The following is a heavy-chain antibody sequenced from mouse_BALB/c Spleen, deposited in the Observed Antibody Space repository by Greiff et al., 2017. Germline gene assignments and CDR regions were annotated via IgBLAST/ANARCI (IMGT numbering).Heavy chain of an antibody. Sequence: VQLKQSGTVLARPGASVKMSCKASGYTFTSYWMHWVKQRPGQGLEWIGAIYPGNSDTSYNQKFKGKAKLTAVTSTSTAYMELSSLTNEDSAVYYCTRPFWPLRGGFAYWGQGTLVTVSA. CDR2: IYPGNSDT. CDR1: GYTFTSYW. V-gene: IGHV1-5*01. D-gene: IGHD1-1*01. J-gene: IGHJ3*01. CDR3: TRPFWPLRGGFAY.